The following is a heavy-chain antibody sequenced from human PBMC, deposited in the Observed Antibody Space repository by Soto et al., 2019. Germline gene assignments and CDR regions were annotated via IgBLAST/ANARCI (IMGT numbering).Heavy chain of an antibody. D-gene: IGHD1-7*01. J-gene: IGHJ4*02. V-gene: IGHV4-39*01. CDR1: GGSISSSSYY. CDR3: ARNGLELRGILFGY. CDR2: IYYGGST. Sequence: PSETLSLTCTVSGGSISSSSYYWGWIRQPPGKGLEWIGSIYYGGSTYYNPSLKSRVTISVDTSKNQFSLKLSSVMPAAPAVYYCARNGLELRGILFGYWGQGTLVTVAS.